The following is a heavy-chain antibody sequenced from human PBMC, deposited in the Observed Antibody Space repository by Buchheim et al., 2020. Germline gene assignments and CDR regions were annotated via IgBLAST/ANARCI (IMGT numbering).Heavy chain of an antibody. CDR2: INPSGGST. Sequence: QVQLVQSGAEVKEPGASVKVSCKASGYTFTSYYMHWVRQAPGQGLEWMGIINPSGGSTSYAQKFQGRATMTRDTSPRPVSMELSSLRSEDTAVYYCARGPTVTTPPTLITPNFDYWGQGTL. V-gene: IGHV1-46*01. D-gene: IGHD4-17*01. CDR3: ARGPTVTTPPTLITPNFDY. CDR1: GYTFTSYY. J-gene: IGHJ4*02.